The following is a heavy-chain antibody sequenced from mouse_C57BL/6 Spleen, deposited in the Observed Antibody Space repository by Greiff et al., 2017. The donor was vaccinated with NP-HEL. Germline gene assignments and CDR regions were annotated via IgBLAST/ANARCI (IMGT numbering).Heavy chain of an antibody. J-gene: IGHJ2*01. CDR2: IHPNSGST. Sequence: QVQLQQPGAELVKPGASVKLSCKASGYTFTSYWMHWVKQRPGQGLEWIGMIHPNSGSTNYNEKFKSKATLTVDKSSSTAYMQLSSLTSEDSAVYYCARSGDGSSYRYYFDYWGQGTTLTVSS. CDR3: ARSGDGSSYRYYFDY. V-gene: IGHV1-64*01. CDR1: GYTFTSYW. D-gene: IGHD1-1*01.